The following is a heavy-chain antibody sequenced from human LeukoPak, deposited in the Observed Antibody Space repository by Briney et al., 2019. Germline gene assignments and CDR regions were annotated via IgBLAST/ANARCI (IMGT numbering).Heavy chain of an antibody. CDR3: ARRTTESYSDY. CDR2: IHYSGIT. D-gene: IGHD1-1*01. J-gene: IGHJ4*02. Sequence: SETLSLTCTVSGGSISDGTYYWGWIRQPPGKGLEWIGTIHYSGITHYNRSLKSRVTLSVDTSKNQFSLRLSSVTAADTAVYYCARRTTESYSDYWGQGTLVTVST. CDR1: GGSISDGTYY. V-gene: IGHV4-39*01.